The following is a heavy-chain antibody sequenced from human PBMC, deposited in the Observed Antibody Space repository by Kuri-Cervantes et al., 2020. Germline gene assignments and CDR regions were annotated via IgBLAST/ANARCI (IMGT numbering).Heavy chain of an antibody. D-gene: IGHD3-9*01. Sequence: GESLKISCAASGFTFSSYAMSWVRQAPGKGLEWVSAISGSGGSTYYADSVKGRFTISRDNSKNTLYLQMNSLRAEDTAVYYCARGGTNYDILTPGVIDPWGQGTLVTVSS. CDR2: ISGSGGST. V-gene: IGHV3-23*01. CDR3: ARGGTNYDILTPGVIDP. CDR1: GFTFSSYA. J-gene: IGHJ5*02.